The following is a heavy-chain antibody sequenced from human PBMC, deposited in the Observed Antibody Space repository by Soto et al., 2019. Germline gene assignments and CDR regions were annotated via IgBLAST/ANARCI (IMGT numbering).Heavy chain of an antibody. J-gene: IGHJ2*01. CDR2: IYYSGST. CDR3: RVYGPTRYWYFDL. V-gene: IGHV4-31*03. CDR1: GVSISSGGYY. Sequence: QVQLQESGPGLVKPSQTLSLTCTVSGVSISSGGYYWSWIRQHPGKGLEWIGYIYYSGSTYYNPSLKSRFTISVDTSKNQFSLKLSSVTAAATAVYSCRVYGPTRYWYFDLWGLGTLVTVSS. D-gene: IGHD4-17*01.